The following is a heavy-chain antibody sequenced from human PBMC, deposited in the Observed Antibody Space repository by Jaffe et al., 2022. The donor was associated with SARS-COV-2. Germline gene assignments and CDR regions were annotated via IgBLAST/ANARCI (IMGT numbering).Heavy chain of an antibody. J-gene: IGHJ4*02. D-gene: IGHD3-10*01. CDR2: IYTSGST. CDR3: ARGGTMVRGAYYFDY. Sequence: QVQLQESGPGLVKPSQTLSLTCTVSGGSISSGSYYWSWIRQPAGKGLEWIGRIYTSGSTNYNPSLKSRVTISVDTSKNQFSLKLSSVTAADTAVYYCARGGTMVRGAYYFDYWGQGTLVTVSS. V-gene: IGHV4-61*02. CDR1: GGSISSGSYY.